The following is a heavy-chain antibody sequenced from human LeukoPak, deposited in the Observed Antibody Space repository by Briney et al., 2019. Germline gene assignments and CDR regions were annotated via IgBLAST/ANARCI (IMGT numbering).Heavy chain of an antibody. CDR3: ARFRFLEWRVRGAFDP. Sequence: GASVKVSCKASGYTFTGYYMHWVRQAPGQGLEWMGWINPNSGGTNYAQKFQGRVTMTRDTSISTACMELSRLRSDDTAVYYCARFRFLEWRVRGAFDPWGQGTLVTVSS. D-gene: IGHD3-3*01. CDR2: INPNSGGT. CDR1: GYTFTGYY. V-gene: IGHV1-2*02. J-gene: IGHJ5*02.